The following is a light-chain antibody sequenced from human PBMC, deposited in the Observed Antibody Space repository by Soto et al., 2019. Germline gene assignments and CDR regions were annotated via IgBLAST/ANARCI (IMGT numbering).Light chain of an antibody. Sequence: EIVMTQSPATLSVSPVERATLSCRASQSVSSNLAWYQQKPGQAPRLLIYGASTRATGTPARFSGSGSGTEFTLTISSLQSEDFAVYYCQQYNNWPQTFGQGTKVDIK. CDR1: QSVSSN. V-gene: IGKV3-15*01. J-gene: IGKJ1*01. CDR2: GAS. CDR3: QQYNNWPQT.